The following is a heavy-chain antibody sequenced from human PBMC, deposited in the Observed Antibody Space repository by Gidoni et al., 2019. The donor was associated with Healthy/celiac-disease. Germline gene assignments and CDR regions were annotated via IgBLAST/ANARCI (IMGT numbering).Heavy chain of an antibody. CDR3: ARGTGWLQYYFDY. D-gene: IGHD5-12*01. V-gene: IGHV4-61*02. CDR1: GGSISSGSYY. J-gene: IGHJ4*02. CDR2: IYTSGST. Sequence: QVQLQESGPGLVKPSQTLSLTCPVSGGSISSGSYYWSWIRQPAGKGLEWIGRIYTSGSTNYNPSLKSRVTISVDTSKNQFSLKLSSVTAADTAVYYCARGTGWLQYYFDYWGQGTLVTVSS.